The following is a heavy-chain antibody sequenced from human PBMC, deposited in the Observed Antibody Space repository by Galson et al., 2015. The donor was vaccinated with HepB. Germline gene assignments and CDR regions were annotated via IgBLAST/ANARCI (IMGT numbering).Heavy chain of an antibody. J-gene: IGHJ3*02. CDR1: GFNFSSYA. D-gene: IGHD2-2*01. CDR3: VTTLFPAAIGAFDI. Sequence: RHSCAAAGFNFSSYAMHCVRQAPGKGLEYVSAISSNGGSTYYADSVKGRFTISRDNSKNTLYLQMSSLRAEDTAVYYCVTTLFPAAIGAFDIWGQGTMVTVSS. V-gene: IGHV3-64D*06. CDR2: ISSNGGST.